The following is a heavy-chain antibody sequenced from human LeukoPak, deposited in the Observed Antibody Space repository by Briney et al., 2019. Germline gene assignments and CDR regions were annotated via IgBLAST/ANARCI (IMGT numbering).Heavy chain of an antibody. CDR2: IYPGDSDT. J-gene: IGHJ5*02. CDR3: ARQSDSTSLGFDP. D-gene: IGHD2-2*01. V-gene: IGHV5-51*01. CDR1: GYSFTSYW. Sequence: GESLKISCKGSGYSFTSYWIVWVRQMPGKGLEWMGIIYPGDSDTRYSPSFQGQVTTSADKSVSTAYLQWSSLKASDTAMYYCARQSDSTSLGFDPWGQGTLVTVSS.